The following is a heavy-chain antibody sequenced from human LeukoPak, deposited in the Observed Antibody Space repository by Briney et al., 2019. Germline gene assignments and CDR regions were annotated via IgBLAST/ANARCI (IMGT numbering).Heavy chain of an antibody. V-gene: IGHV4-59*08. D-gene: IGHD3-9*01. CDR2: IYYSRST. Sequence: SAILFPNFTVACGFSRYYLQRLVREPPREGLGWIGYIYYSRSTNYNPSLKSRVTISVDTSKNQFSLKLSSVTAADTAVYYCARHFDILTEIDYWGQGTLVTVSS. CDR1: CGFSRYYL. J-gene: IGHJ4*02. CDR3: ARHFDILTEIDY.